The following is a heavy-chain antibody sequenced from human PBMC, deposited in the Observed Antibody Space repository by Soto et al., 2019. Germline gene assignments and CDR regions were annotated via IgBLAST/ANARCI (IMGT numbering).Heavy chain of an antibody. Sequence: SVKVSCKASGGTFSSYAISWVRQAPGQGLEWMGGIIPIFGTANYAQKFQGRVTITADKSTSTAYMELSSLRSEDTAVYYCAREFVAAAGTIDYDSSGYYTGPDAFDIWGQGTMVTVSS. J-gene: IGHJ3*02. CDR2: IIPIFGTA. V-gene: IGHV1-69*06. CDR3: AREFVAAAGTIDYDSSGYYTGPDAFDI. CDR1: GGTFSSYA. D-gene: IGHD3-22*01.